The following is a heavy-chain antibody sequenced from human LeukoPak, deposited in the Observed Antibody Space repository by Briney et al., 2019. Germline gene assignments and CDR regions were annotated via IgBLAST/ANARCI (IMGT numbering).Heavy chain of an antibody. D-gene: IGHD2-2*01. CDR2: IYYSGST. CDR3: AREMGCSSTSCYLRFDP. J-gene: IGHJ5*02. Sequence: SETLSLTCTVSGGSISSYYWSWIRQPPGKGLEWIGYIYYSGSTNYNPSLKSRVTISVDTSKNQFSLKLSSVTAADTAVYYCAREMGCSSTSCYLRFDPWGQGTLVTVSS. CDR1: GGSISSYY. V-gene: IGHV4-59*12.